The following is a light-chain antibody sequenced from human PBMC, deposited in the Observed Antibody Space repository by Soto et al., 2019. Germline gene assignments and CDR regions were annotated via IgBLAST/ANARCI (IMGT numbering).Light chain of an antibody. V-gene: IGLV2-14*01. CDR2: EVN. J-gene: IGLJ2*01. CDR3: GSYTSSSTLVI. CDR1: SSDVGSYDY. Sequence: QSALTQPASVSGSPGQSITISCTGTSSDVGSYDYVSWYQQHPGKAPKLMIYEVNNRPSGVSNRFSGSKSGNTASLTISGLQAEDEADYYCGSYTSSSTLVIFGGGTKLTVL.